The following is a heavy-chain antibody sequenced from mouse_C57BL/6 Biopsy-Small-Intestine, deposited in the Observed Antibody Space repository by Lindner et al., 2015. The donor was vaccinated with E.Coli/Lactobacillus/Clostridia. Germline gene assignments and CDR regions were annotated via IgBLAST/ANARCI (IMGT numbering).Heavy chain of an antibody. CDR3: VRRPFDY. CDR1: GYTFTGYW. J-gene: IGHJ2*01. V-gene: IGHV1-9*01. Sequence: VQLQESGPELMKPGASVKLSCKATGYTFTGYWIDWVKQRPGHGLEWIGEILPGSDDTNFNEKFKGKAPFTAVTSSNTAYMQLSSLTTEDSAIYFCVRRPFDYWGQGTTLTVSS. CDR2: ILPGSDDT.